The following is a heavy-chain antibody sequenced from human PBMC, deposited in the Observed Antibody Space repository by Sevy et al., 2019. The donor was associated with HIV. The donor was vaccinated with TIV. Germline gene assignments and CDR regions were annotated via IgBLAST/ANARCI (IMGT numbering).Heavy chain of an antibody. CDR1: GDTYNNYA. J-gene: IGHJ6*02. Sequence: VKVSCKTSGDTYNNYAISWVRQAPRQGLERMGEIIPVLHKPKFAQRFQGRVSISADESTTTVYMELSVLRSDDTAVHYCARDRSGSAMDVWGQGTTVIVSS. V-gene: IGHV1-69*10. D-gene: IGHD3-22*01. CDR3: ARDRSGSAMDV. CDR2: IIPVLHKP.